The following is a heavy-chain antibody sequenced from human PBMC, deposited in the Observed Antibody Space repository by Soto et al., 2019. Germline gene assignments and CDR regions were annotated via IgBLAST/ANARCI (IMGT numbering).Heavy chain of an antibody. CDR1: GFALSGYC. D-gene: IGHD1-1*01. CDR2: INQDGSVK. V-gene: IGHV3-7*03. CDR3: ARLTETGTIFVY. Sequence: GGSLRLSCAASGFALSGYCMSWVRQAPGKGLEWVANINQDGSVKHYVDSVRGRFTVSRDNAKNSLFLQMISLSAEVTAVYYCARLTETGTIFVYWGQGTPVTVSS. J-gene: IGHJ4*02.